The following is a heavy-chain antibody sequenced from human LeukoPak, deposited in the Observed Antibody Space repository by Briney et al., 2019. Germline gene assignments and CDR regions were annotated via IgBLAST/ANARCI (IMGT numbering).Heavy chain of an antibody. V-gene: IGHV3-30*05. J-gene: IGHJ5*02. Sequence: GGSLRLSCAASGFTFSSYWMHWVRQAPGKGLEWVAVISYDGSNKYYADSVKGRFTISRDNSKNTLYLQMNSLRAEGTAVYYCARDWCSGGSCFSWNWFDPWGQGTLVTVSS. CDR1: GFTFSSYW. CDR2: ISYDGSNK. D-gene: IGHD2-15*01. CDR3: ARDWCSGGSCFSWNWFDP.